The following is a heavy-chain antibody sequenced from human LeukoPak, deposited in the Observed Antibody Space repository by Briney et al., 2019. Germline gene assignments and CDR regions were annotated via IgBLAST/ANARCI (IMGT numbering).Heavy chain of an antibody. CDR3: ARRSGYYFDY. V-gene: IGHV5-51*01. D-gene: IGHD3-3*01. CDR2: IYPGDSDT. CDR1: GYSFSTHW. Sequence: GESLKISCKGFGYSFSTHWIGRVRQMPGKGLEWMGIIYPGDSDTRYSPSFQGQVSISADKSISTAYLQWSSLKASDTAIYYCARRSGYYFDYWGRGNLVTVSS. J-gene: IGHJ4*02.